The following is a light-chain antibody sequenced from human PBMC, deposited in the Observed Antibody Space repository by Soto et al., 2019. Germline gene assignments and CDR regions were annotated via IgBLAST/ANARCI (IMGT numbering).Light chain of an antibody. J-gene: IGKJ2*01. CDR2: DAS. CDR3: QQHNPYSPYT. Sequence: DIQMTQSPSTQSASVGDRVTITCRASQSITNCLAWYQQKPGKAPKLLIFDASSLRSGVPSRFSGSGSGTEFTLTISSLQPVDFATYYCQQHNPYSPYTFGQGTKLEIK. V-gene: IGKV1-5*03. CDR1: QSITNC.